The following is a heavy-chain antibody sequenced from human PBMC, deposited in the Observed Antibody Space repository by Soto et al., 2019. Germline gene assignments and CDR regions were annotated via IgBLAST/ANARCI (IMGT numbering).Heavy chain of an antibody. J-gene: IGHJ4*01. CDR2: INQDGSEK. CDR3: ATDLTWPSY. Sequence: GGSLRLSCLVSQISFSSYWMTWVRQAPGKGLECVANINQDGSEKYYEDSVKGRFTISRDNTKNSLYLHMISLRAEDTAVYYYATDLTWPSYWGHGTLVTVSS. CDR1: QISFSSYW. V-gene: IGHV3-7*01.